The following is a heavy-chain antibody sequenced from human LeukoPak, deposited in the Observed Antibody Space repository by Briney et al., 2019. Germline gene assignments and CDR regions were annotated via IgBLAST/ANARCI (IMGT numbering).Heavy chain of an antibody. V-gene: IGHV3-74*01. J-gene: IGHJ4*02. CDR1: GFTFSSYW. D-gene: IGHD5-24*01. CDR2: INNVGSST. Sequence: PGGSLRLSCAASGFTFSSYWMHWVRQAPGKGLVWVSRINNVGSSTTYADSVKGRFTISRDNAKNTLYLQMNSLRAEDTAVYYCASSGRWLQSPVDYWGQGTLVTVSS. CDR3: ASSGRWLQSPVDY.